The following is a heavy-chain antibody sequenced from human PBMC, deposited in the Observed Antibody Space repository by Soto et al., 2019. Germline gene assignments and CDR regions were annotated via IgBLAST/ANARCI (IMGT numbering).Heavy chain of an antibody. V-gene: IGHV1-3*01. J-gene: IGHJ6*02. CDR1: GYGFTSYA. CDR3: TALYSSSRGMDV. CDR2: INVVSGNT. Sequence: ASVKVSCKASGYGFTSYALHWVRQAPGQRLEWMGWINVVSGNTKYAQKFQGRVTITADKSTSTAYMELSSLRSEDTAVYYCTALYSSSRGMDVWGQGTTVTVSS. D-gene: IGHD6-13*01.